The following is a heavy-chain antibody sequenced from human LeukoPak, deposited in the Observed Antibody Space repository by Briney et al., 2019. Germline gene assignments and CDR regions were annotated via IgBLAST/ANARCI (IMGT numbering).Heavy chain of an antibody. Sequence: GGSLRLSCAASGFTVSSNYMSWVRRAPGKGLEWVSLIYSGGVTYYADSVKGRFTISRDNSKNTLYLQMNSLRAEDTAVYYCAKRTSGSSWYSSDYWGQGTLVTVSS. CDR2: IYSGGVT. J-gene: IGHJ4*02. V-gene: IGHV3-53*01. CDR3: AKRTSGSSWYSSDY. CDR1: GFTVSSNY. D-gene: IGHD6-13*01.